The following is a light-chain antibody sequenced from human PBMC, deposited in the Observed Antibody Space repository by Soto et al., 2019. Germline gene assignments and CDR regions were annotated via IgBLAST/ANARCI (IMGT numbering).Light chain of an antibody. J-gene: IGKJ1*01. Sequence: DIQMTQSPSSVSASVGDRVTITCRASQTISSYLNWYQQKPGKAPKLLIYAASSLHSGVPSRFSGSGSGTDFTLTISSLQHEDFATYYCQQSYSNPAWTFGQGTKVDI. V-gene: IGKV1-39*01. CDR2: AAS. CDR1: QTISSY. CDR3: QQSYSNPAWT.